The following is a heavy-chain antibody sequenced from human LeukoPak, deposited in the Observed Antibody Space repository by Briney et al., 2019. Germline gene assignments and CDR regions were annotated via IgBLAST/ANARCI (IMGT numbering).Heavy chain of an antibody. V-gene: IGHV3-11*01. D-gene: IGHD4-23*01. J-gene: IGHJ3*02. CDR3: ARERRQVVTSRDAFDI. Sequence: GGSLRLSCAASGFTFSDYYMSWIRQAPGKGLEWVSYISSSGSTIYYADSVKGRFTFSRDNAKNSLYLQMNSLRAEDTAVYYCARERRQVVTSRDAFDIWGQGTMFTVSS. CDR2: ISSSGSTI. CDR1: GFTFSDYY.